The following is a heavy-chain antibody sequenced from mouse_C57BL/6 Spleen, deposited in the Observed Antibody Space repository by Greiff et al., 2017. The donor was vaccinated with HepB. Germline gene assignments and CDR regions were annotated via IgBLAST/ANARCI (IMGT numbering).Heavy chain of an antibody. D-gene: IGHD2-5*01. CDR1: GYTFTSYW. J-gene: IGHJ3*01. CDR3: AREDSNYVAWLAD. CDR2: IHPNSGST. Sequence: QVQLQQPGAELVKPGASVKLSCKASGYTFTSYWMHWVKQRPGQGLEWIGMIHPNSGSTNYNEKFKSKATLTVDKSSSTAYMQLSSLTSVDSAVYYCAREDSNYVAWLADWGQGTLVTVSA. V-gene: IGHV1-64*01.